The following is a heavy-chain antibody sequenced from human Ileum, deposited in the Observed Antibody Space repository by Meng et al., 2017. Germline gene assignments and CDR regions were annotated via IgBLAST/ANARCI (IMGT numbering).Heavy chain of an antibody. D-gene: IGHD3-22*01. CDR2: IAYDGSNK. Sequence: QVQRVESGGGVVQPGRSLRLSCAASGFTFSTYDLHWVRQAPGKGLEWVALIAYDGSNKYYADSVKGRFIISRDNSKSTLYLQMNSLRVEDTAVYYCAAIISMKVDWGQGTLVTVSS. J-gene: IGHJ4*02. CDR3: AAIISMKVD. V-gene: IGHV3-30-3*01. CDR1: GFTFSTYD.